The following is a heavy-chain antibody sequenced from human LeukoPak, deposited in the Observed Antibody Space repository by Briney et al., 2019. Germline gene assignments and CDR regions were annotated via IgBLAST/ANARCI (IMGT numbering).Heavy chain of an antibody. J-gene: IGHJ4*02. CDR2: INGDGSSS. CDR3: ARTSPTSHFDF. V-gene: IGHV3-74*01. Sequence: GGSLRLSCAASGFTFTTYWMHWVRQAPGKGLVWVSRINGDGSSSNCADSVKGRFTISRDNARNTLYLQMNSLRAEDTALYYCARTSPTSHFDFWGQGTLVTVSS. CDR1: GFTFTTYW. D-gene: IGHD3-16*01.